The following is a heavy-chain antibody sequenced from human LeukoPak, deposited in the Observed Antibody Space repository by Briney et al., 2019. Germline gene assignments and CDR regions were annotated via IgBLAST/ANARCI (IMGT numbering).Heavy chain of an antibody. CDR3: AREVVPAATYYYYYYMDV. J-gene: IGHJ6*03. V-gene: IGHV4-59*01. Sequence: SETLSLTCTVSGGSISSYYWSWIRQPPGKGLEWIGYIYYSGSTNYNPSLKSRVTISVDTSKNQFSLKLSSVTAADTAVYYCAREVVPAATYYYYYYMDVWGKGTTVTVSS. CDR1: GGSISSYY. D-gene: IGHD2-2*01. CDR2: IYYSGST.